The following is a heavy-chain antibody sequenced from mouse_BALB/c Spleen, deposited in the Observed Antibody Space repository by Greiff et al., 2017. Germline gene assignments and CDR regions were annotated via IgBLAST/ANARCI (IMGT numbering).Heavy chain of an antibody. V-gene: IGHV5-6*01. CDR3: ARHELTGTSYFDY. CDR2: ISSGGSYT. Sequence: DVQLVESGGDLVKPGGSLKLSCAASGFTFSSYGMSWVRQTPDKRLEWVATISSGGSYTYYPDSVKGRFTISRDNAKNTLYLQMSSLKSEDTAMYYCARHELTGTSYFDYWGQGTTLTVSS. CDR1: GFTFSSYG. D-gene: IGHD4-1*01. J-gene: IGHJ2*01.